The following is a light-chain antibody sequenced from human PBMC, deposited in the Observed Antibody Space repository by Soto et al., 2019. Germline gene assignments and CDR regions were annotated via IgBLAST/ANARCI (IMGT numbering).Light chain of an antibody. V-gene: IGKV2-30*02. Sequence: EVLMPHSPLSLPVTLGQPASISCRSNQSLVHSDGIAYFSWFQQRPGRSPRRLIYKVSNRDSGVPARFSGSGSGTDFALKISRVEAEDVGVYYCMQGTHWPITFAQRTRLEIK. CDR3: MQGTHWPIT. CDR2: KVS. CDR1: QSLVHSDGIAY. J-gene: IGKJ5*01.